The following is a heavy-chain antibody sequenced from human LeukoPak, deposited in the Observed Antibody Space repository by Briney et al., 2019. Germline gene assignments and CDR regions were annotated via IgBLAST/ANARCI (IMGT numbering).Heavy chain of an antibody. D-gene: IGHD2-2*01. V-gene: IGHV4-59*08. CDR2: VHSSGGT. CDR1: GVSMTGYY. J-gene: IGHJ5*02. CDR3: TRLADYGAGCYVRPLLFYP. Sequence: SETLSITCTVSGVSMTGYYWAWIRQPPGKRLEWIGNVHSSGGTKHSASPNRQVHVSIHMSTIQFYLNLRSVAAADSAAYYCTRLADYGAGCYVRPLLFYPCGQGSLVTDS.